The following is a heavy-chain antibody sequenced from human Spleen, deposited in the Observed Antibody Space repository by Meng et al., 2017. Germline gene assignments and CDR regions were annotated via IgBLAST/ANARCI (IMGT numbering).Heavy chain of an antibody. CDR2: INHSGST. CDR3: ARGPTTMAHDFDY. D-gene: IGHD4-11*01. J-gene: IGHJ4*02. V-gene: IGHV4-34*01. CDR1: GGSFSDYY. Sequence: QVHLQHWGAGLLKPSETLSLPCVVSGGSFSDYYWSWIRQPPGKGLEWIGEINHSGSTNYNPSLESRATISVDTSQNNLSLKLSSVTAADSAVYYCARGPTTMAHDFDYWGQGTLVTVSS.